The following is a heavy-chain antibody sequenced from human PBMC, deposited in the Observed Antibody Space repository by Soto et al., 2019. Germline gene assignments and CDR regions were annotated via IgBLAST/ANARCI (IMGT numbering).Heavy chain of an antibody. D-gene: IGHD3-10*01. CDR2: IFYSGST. CDR1: GGSINSYY. J-gene: IGHJ4*02. CDR3: ARHAGGGPYY. V-gene: IGHV4-59*08. Sequence: QVQLQESGPGLVEPSETLSLTCSVSGGSINSYYWSWIRQPPGKGLEGIGYIFYSGSTKYNPSLKSRITIPVDRPKNQFSLKLSSVTAADTAVYYCARHAGGGPYYWGQGTLVTVSS.